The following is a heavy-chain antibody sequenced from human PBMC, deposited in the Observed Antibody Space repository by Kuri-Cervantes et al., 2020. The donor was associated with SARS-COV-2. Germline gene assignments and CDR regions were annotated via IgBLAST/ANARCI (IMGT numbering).Heavy chain of an antibody. Sequence: LSLTCAASGFTFNSYGMHWVRQAPGKGLEWVAVIWYDGSNEYYADSVKGRFTISRDNSKDTLYLQMNSLRAEDTAVYYCAGEIVGISEGAFDIWGQGTMVTVSS. D-gene: IGHD2-21*01. CDR1: GFTFNSYG. V-gene: IGHV3-33*01. CDR3: AGEIVGISEGAFDI. J-gene: IGHJ3*02. CDR2: IWYDGSNE.